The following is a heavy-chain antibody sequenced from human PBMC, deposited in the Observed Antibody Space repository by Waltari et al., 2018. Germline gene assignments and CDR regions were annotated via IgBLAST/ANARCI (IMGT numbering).Heavy chain of an antibody. CDR1: GFTFSSYA. J-gene: IGHJ4*02. D-gene: IGHD3-22*01. Sequence: EVQLLESGGGLVQPGGSLRLSCAASGFTFSSYAMSWVRQAPGKGLEWVSASGSGGSTYYADSVKGRFTISRDNSKNTLYLQMNSLRAEDTAVYYCAKDFTMIVVVTDYWGQGTLVTVSS. CDR3: AKDFTMIVVVTDY. CDR2: SGSGGST. V-gene: IGHV3-23*01.